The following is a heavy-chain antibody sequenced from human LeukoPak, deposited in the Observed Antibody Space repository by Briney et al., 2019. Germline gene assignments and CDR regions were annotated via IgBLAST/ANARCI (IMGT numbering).Heavy chain of an antibody. CDR2: INPNSGGT. CDR3: ARIVLSGYSYGSFE. J-gene: IGHJ4*02. Sequence: ASVTVSCKASGYTFTSYGISWVRQAPGQGLEWMGWINPNSGGTNYAQKFQGRFTMTRDTSISTAYMELSRLRSDDTAVYYCARIVLSGYSYGSFEWSQGTLVTVSS. CDR1: GYTFTSYG. V-gene: IGHV1-2*02. D-gene: IGHD5-18*01.